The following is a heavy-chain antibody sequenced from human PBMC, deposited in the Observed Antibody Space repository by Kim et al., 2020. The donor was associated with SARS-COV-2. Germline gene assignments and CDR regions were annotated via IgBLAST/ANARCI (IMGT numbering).Heavy chain of an antibody. CDR1: GFTFSTFA. CDR2: VTGRGTVT. Sequence: GGSLRLSCRGSGFTFSTFAMSWVRQGPGKGLEWVSAVTGRGTVTFYAASVKGRFTISRDNSMNTLYLQMNTVGVEDTGVYFCVKDLLGRFGEFHTSHYGMDVWGLGTTVAVSS. D-gene: IGHD3-10*01. CDR3: VKDLLGRFGEFHTSHYGMDV. J-gene: IGHJ6*02. V-gene: IGHV3-23*01.